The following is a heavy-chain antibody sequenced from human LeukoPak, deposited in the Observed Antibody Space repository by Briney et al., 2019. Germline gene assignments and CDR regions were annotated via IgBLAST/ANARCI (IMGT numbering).Heavy chain of an antibody. CDR2: ISGSGGST. CDR3: AKTGYDYIWGSYRPTFFDY. J-gene: IGHJ4*02. D-gene: IGHD3-16*02. Sequence: PGGSLRLSCAASGFTFSSYAMSWVRQASGKGLEWVSAISGSGGSTYYADSVKGRFTISRDNSKNTLYLQMNSLRAEDTAVYYCAKTGYDYIWGSYRPTFFDYWGQGTLVTVSS. V-gene: IGHV3-23*01. CDR1: GFTFSSYA.